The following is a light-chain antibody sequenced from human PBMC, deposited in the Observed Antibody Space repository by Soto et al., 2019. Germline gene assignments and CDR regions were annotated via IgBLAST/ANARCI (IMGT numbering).Light chain of an antibody. CDR3: SSYTGSSSLVV. CDR1: SSDVGGYNY. CDR2: DVS. J-gene: IGLJ2*01. V-gene: IGLV2-14*01. Sequence: QSALTQPASVSGSPGQTITISCTGTSSDVGGYNYVSWYQQHPGKAPKLIIYDVSNRPSGVSNRFSGSKSGNTASLTTSGLQAEEEDDYYCSSYTGSSSLVVFGGGTKVTVL.